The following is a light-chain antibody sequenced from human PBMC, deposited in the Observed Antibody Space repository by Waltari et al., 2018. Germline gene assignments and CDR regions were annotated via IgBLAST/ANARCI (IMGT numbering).Light chain of an antibody. CDR3: QAWDSRTYVV. CDR2: QDT. CDR1: KLEDKY. J-gene: IGLJ2*01. V-gene: IGLV3-1*01. Sequence: SYDLTQPPSLSVSPGQTATITCSGDKLEDKYVSWYQQKPGQSPVLVIFQDTRRPSGSPERFSGSSSGNTATLTISGTQTLDEADYYCQAWDSRTYVVFGGGTKVTVL.